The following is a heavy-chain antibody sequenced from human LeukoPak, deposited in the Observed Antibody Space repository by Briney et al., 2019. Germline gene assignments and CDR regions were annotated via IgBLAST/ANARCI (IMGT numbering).Heavy chain of an antibody. CDR2: NNPNSGGT. J-gene: IGHJ4*02. Sequence: ASVKVSCKASGYTFTGYYMHWVRQAPGQGLEWMGWNNPNSGGTNYAQKFQGWVTMTRDTSISTAYMELSRLRSDDTAVYYCARVQGGVSYGYLGDYFDYWGQGTLVTVSS. V-gene: IGHV1-2*04. D-gene: IGHD5-18*01. CDR3: ARVQGGVSYGYLGDYFDY. CDR1: GYTFTGYY.